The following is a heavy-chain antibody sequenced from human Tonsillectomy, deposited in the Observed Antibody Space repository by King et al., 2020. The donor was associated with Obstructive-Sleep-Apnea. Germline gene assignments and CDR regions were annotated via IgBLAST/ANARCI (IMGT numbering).Heavy chain of an antibody. V-gene: IGHV3-23*04. CDR2: ISGRGDST. CDR1: GFTFSTYA. Sequence: VQLVESGGGLVQPGGSLRLSCAASGFTFSTYAMSWVRQAPGKGLEWVSVISGRGDSTYYAASVKGRFTFSRDNSKNTLYLQMNSLRAGDTAVYYCAKYLDFWSGYYTGILDYWGEGTLVTVSS. CDR3: AKYLDFWSGYYTGILDY. J-gene: IGHJ4*02. D-gene: IGHD3-3*01.